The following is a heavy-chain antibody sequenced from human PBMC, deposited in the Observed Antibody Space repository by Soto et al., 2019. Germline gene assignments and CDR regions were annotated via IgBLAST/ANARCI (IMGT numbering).Heavy chain of an antibody. V-gene: IGHV3-15*07. D-gene: IGHD3-10*01. CDR2: IKSKTDGGTT. CDR3: TTDREDDYYGSGSYNS. CDR1: GFTFSNAW. Sequence: EVQLVESGGGLVKPGGSLRLSCAASGFTFSNAWMNWVRQAPGKGLEWVGRIKSKTDGGTTDYAAPVKGRFTISRDESTNTLYLQMNSLKTEDTAVYYCTTDREDDYYGSGSYNSWGQGTLVTVSS. J-gene: IGHJ4*02.